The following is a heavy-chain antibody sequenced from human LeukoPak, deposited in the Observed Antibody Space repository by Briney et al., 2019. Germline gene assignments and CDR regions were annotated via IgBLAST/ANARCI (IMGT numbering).Heavy chain of an antibody. D-gene: IGHD3-22*01. Sequence: GGSLRLSCAASEFTFSSYAMNWVRQAPGKGLEWVSGISGSGGSTFYADSVKGRFTIYRDNSKNTLFLQMNSLRAEDTAVYYCAKANSGYYWGLFDYWGQGTLVTVSS. CDR1: EFTFSSYA. CDR2: ISGSGGST. V-gene: IGHV3-23*01. J-gene: IGHJ4*02. CDR3: AKANSGYYWGLFDY.